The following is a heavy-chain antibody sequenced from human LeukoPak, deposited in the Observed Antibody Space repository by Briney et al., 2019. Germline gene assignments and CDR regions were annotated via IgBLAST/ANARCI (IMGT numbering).Heavy chain of an antibody. D-gene: IGHD2-15*01. Sequence: ASVKVSCKASGYTFTGYYMHWVRQAPGQGLEWMGWINPNSGGTNYAQKFQGRVTMTRDTSISTAYMELSRLRSDDTAVYYCARIPPLTPLKTPIGYWFDPWGQGTPVTVSS. CDR2: INPNSGGT. CDR1: GYTFTGYY. V-gene: IGHV1-2*02. J-gene: IGHJ5*02. CDR3: ARIPPLTPLKTPIGYWFDP.